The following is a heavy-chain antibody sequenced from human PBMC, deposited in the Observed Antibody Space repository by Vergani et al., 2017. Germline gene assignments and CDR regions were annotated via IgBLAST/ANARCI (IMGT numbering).Heavy chain of an antibody. CDR3: ARDKKNCNYYGSGAIDY. D-gene: IGHD3-10*01. V-gene: IGHV3-7*03. CDR1: GFTFSSYW. Sequence: EVQLVESGGGLVQPGGSLRLSCAASGFTFSSYWMSWVRQAPGKGLEWVANIKQDGSEKYYVDSVKGRFTISRDNAKNSLYLQMNSLRAEDTAVYYCARDKKNCNYYGSGAIDYWGQGTLVTVSS. CDR2: IKQDGSEK. J-gene: IGHJ4*02.